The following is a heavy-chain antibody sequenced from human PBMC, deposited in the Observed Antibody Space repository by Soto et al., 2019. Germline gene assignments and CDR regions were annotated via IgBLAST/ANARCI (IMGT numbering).Heavy chain of an antibody. J-gene: IGHJ6*02. CDR3: ASPTTPLYYYYGMDV. CDR1: GGTFSSYA. Sequence: QVQRVQSGAEVKKPGSSVKVSCKASGGTFSSYAISWVRQAPGQGLEWMGGIIPILGTANYAQKFQGRVTITADESTSTAYMELSSLRSEDTAVYYCASPTTPLYYYYGMDVWGQGTTVTVSS. V-gene: IGHV1-69*12. CDR2: IIPILGTA. D-gene: IGHD1-7*01.